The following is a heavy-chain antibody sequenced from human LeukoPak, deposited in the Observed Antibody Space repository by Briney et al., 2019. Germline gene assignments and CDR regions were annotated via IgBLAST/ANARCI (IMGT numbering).Heavy chain of an antibody. Sequence: PSETLSLTCTVSGGSISSSSYYWGWLRQPPGKGLEWIGRVYTSGSTNYNPSLKSRVNISLDTPKNQFSLKLISVTAADTAVYFCARLQWLSTPFFDYWGQGTLVTVSS. V-gene: IGHV4-61*02. J-gene: IGHJ4*02. CDR3: ARLQWLSTPFFDY. D-gene: IGHD6-19*01. CDR2: VYTSGST. CDR1: GGSISSSSYY.